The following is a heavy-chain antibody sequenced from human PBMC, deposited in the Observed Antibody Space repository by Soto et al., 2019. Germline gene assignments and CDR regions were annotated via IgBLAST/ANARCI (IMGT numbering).Heavy chain of an antibody. Sequence: PGEWLNSSCKGSGYSFTSYWISWVRQMPGKGLEWMGRIDPSDSYTNYSPSFQGHVTISADKSISTAYLQWSSLKASDTAMYYCAAAQYCSGGSCYPFYYFFYGMDDRGQLTTFP. J-gene: IGHJ6*02. D-gene: IGHD2-15*01. V-gene: IGHV5-10-1*01. CDR1: GYSFTSYW. CDR3: AAAQYCSGGSCYPFYYFFYGMDD. CDR2: IDPSDSYT.